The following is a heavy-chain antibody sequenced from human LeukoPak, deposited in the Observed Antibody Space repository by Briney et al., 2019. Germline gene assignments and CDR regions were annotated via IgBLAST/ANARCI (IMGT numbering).Heavy chain of an antibody. D-gene: IGHD2-2*01. CDR2: ISPDSAFI. V-gene: IGHV3-21*01. CDR1: GFTFSIDG. CDR3: AREGTRYCSSTTCWASY. Sequence: GGSLRLSCVGSGFTFSIDGMNWVRQAPGKGLEWVSSISPDSAFITQADSVKGRFTISRDNAKNSLYLQMESLRVEDTAVYYCAREGTRYCSSTTCWASYWGQGSLVTVSS. J-gene: IGHJ4*02.